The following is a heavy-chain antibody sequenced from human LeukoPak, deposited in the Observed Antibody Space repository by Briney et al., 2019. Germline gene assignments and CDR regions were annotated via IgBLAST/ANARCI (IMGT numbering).Heavy chain of an antibody. CDR2: IIPVLGIA. V-gene: IGHV1-69*10. CDR1: GGTFRSYA. Sequence: GASVKVSCKASGGTFRSYAFTWVRQAPGQGLEWMGGIIPVLGIANYAQKFQGRVTITADESTSTAYMELGSLISEDTAVYYCAAPQSRISSYYYVMDVWGQGTTVTVSS. D-gene: IGHD2-15*01. J-gene: IGHJ6*02. CDR3: AAPQSRISSYYYVMDV.